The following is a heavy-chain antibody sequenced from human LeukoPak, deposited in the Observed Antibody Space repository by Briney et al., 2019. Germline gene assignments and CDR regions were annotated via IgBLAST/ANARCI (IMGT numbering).Heavy chain of an antibody. J-gene: IGHJ3*02. D-gene: IGHD6-19*01. Sequence: GESLKISCKGSGYSFTSYLIGWVRPMPGKGLELMGIIYPGDSDTRYSPFFQGQVTISADKSISTAYLQWSSLKASDTAMYYCARLRIAVAERIDAFDIWGQGTMVTVSS. CDR3: ARLRIAVAERIDAFDI. CDR2: IYPGDSDT. V-gene: IGHV5-51*01. CDR1: GYSFTSYL.